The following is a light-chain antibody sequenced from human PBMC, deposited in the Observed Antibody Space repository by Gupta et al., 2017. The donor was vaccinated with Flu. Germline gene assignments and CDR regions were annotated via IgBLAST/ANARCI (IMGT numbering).Light chain of an antibody. V-gene: IGLV1-44*01. CDR1: SSNIGSNT. CDR3: ATWDDSLKEV. Sequence: QSVLTQPPSASGTPGQTVTISCSGSSSNIGSNTVNWYQQLPGTAPKLLIYSNNQRPSGVPDRFSGSKSGTSASLAISGLQSEDEADYYCATWDDSLKEVFGGGTKLTVL. J-gene: IGLJ2*01. CDR2: SNN.